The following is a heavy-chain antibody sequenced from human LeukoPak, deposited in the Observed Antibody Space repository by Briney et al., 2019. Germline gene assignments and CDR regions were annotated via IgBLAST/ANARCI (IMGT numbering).Heavy chain of an antibody. J-gene: IGHJ6*02. CDR1: GGSFSGDY. CDR2: INHRGST. Sequence: SETLSLTCAVYGGSFSGDYWGWIRQPPGKGLEWIGEINHRGSTNYNPSVKSRVTISVATSKNHFSLKLSSVTAADTAVYYCARDTTVTFYGMDVWGQGTTVTVSS. D-gene: IGHD4-17*01. CDR3: ARDTTVTFYGMDV. V-gene: IGHV4-34*01.